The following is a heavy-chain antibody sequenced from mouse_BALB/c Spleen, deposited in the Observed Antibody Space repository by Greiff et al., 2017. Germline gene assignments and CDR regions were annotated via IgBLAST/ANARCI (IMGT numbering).Heavy chain of an antibody. D-gene: IGHD2-4*01. CDR1: GDSITSGY. J-gene: IGHJ2*01. V-gene: IGHV3-8*02. CDR2: ISYSGST. Sequence: EVHLVESGPSLVKPSQTLSLTCSVTGDSITSGYWNWIRKFPGNKLEYMGYISYSGSTYYNPSLKSRISITRDTSKNQYYLQLNSVTTEDTATYYCARGYYDYDGAYYFDYWGQGTTLTVSS. CDR3: ARGYYDYDGAYYFDY.